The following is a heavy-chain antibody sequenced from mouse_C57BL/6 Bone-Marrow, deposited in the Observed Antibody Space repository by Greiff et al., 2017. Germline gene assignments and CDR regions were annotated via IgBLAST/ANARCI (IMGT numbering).Heavy chain of an antibody. V-gene: IGHV5-12*01. CDR1: GFTFSDYY. D-gene: IGHD1-1*01. Sequence: EVQLVESGGGLVQPGGSLKLSCAASGFTFSDYYMYWVRQTPEKRLEWVAYISNGGGSTYYPDTVKGRFTISRDNAKNTLYLQMSRLKSEDTAMYYCARQDYDGSSWFAYWGQGTLVTVSA. CDR3: ARQDYDGSSWFAY. J-gene: IGHJ3*01. CDR2: ISNGGGST.